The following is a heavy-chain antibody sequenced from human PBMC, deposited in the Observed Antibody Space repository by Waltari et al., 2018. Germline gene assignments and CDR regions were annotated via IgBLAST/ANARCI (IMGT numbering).Heavy chain of an antibody. J-gene: IGHJ4*02. CDR1: GYSISSGYY. CDR3: ARQQAGTRYFDY. Sequence: QVQLQESGPGLVKPSETLSLTCAVSGYSISSGYYWGWIRQPPGKGLEWIGSIYHSGSTYYNPARKSRVTISVDTSKNQFSLKLSSGTAADTAVYYCARQQAGTRYFDYWGQGTLVTVSS. CDR2: IYHSGST. D-gene: IGHD6-19*01. V-gene: IGHV4-38-2*01.